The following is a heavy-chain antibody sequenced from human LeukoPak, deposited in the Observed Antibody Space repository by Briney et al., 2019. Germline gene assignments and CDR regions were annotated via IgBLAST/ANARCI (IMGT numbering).Heavy chain of an antibody. J-gene: IGHJ5*02. CDR3: ARDFRDGYNWYWDYNWFDP. Sequence: ASVKVSCKASGYTFTSYAMNWVRQAPGQGLEWMGWINTNTGNPTYAQGFTGRFVFSLDTSVSMAYLQISSLKAEDTAVYYCARDFRDGYNWYWDYNWFDPWGQGTLVTVSS. V-gene: IGHV7-4-1*04. CDR2: INTNTGNP. D-gene: IGHD5-24*01. CDR1: GYTFTSYA.